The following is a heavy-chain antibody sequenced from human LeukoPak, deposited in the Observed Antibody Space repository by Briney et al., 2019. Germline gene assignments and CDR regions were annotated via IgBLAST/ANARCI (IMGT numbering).Heavy chain of an antibody. V-gene: IGHV3-66*01. J-gene: IGHJ4*02. D-gene: IGHD6-19*01. Sequence: GGSLRLSCAASGFTVSTYSVNWVRQAPGKGLEWVSVIYSGGNTNYADSVKGRFTISRDNSKNTLYLQMNSLRAEDTAVYYCAKGIAVAGTWCFDYWGQGTLVTVSS. CDR1: GFTVSTYS. CDR3: AKGIAVAGTWCFDY. CDR2: IYSGGNT.